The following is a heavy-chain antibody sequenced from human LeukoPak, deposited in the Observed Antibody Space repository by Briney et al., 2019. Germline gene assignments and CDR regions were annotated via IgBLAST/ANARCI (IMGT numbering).Heavy chain of an antibody. CDR3: ARLLSGYDSYFDY. V-gene: IGHV5-51*01. CDR2: IYPGDSDT. Sequence: GESLKISWKGSGYRFTSYWIGWVPQIPGKGLEGMGIIYPGDSDTRYSPSFQGQVTISDDKSSRTAYLQWSRLKASDTAMYYCARLLSGYDSYFDYWGQGTLVTDSS. J-gene: IGHJ4*02. CDR1: GYRFTSYW. D-gene: IGHD5-12*01.